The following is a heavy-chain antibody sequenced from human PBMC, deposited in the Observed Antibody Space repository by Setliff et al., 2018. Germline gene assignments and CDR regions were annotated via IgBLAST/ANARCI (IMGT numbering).Heavy chain of an antibody. CDR3: FGAGTCSH. CDR2: ISGTGNTV. J-gene: IGHJ4*02. Sequence: PGGSLRLSCAASGFTFSTYWMTWVRQVPGKGLEWLSKISGTGNTVYYADSVRGRFTISRDNAKNSLSLQMNNLRTEDTAVYYCFGAGTCSHWGQGTLVTVSS. CDR1: GFTFSTYW. V-gene: IGHV3-48*04. D-gene: IGHD3-10*01.